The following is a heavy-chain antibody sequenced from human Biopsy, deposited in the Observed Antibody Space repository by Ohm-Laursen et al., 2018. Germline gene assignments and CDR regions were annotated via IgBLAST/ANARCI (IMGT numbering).Heavy chain of an antibody. CDR1: GLTFTTAL. Sequence: SLRLSYAASGLTFTTALMSWVRQAPGKGLEWVGRIKSKTDGGTIDYAASVKGRIIISRDDSKKTVYLQMNNLRTEDTGVYYCTTYQYWGQGTLVTVSS. V-gene: IGHV3-15*01. J-gene: IGHJ4*02. CDR2: IKSKTDGGTI. D-gene: IGHD3-16*02. CDR3: TTYQY.